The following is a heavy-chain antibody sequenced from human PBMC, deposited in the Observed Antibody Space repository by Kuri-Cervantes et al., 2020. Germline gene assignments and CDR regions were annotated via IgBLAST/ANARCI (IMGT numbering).Heavy chain of an antibody. V-gene: IGHV3-9*01. J-gene: IGHJ3*02. D-gene: IGHD2-21*01. Sequence: LSLSCAASGFTFDDYAMHWVRQAPGKGLEWVSGISWNSGSIGYADSVKGRFTISRDNAKNSLYLQMNSLRAEDTAVYYCARVVIGAFDIWGQGTMVTVSS. CDR3: ARVVIGAFDI. CDR1: GFTFDDYA. CDR2: ISWNSGSI.